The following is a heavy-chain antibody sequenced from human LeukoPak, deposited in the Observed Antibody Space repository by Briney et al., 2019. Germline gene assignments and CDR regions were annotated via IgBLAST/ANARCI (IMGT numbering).Heavy chain of an antibody. D-gene: IGHD2-15*01. V-gene: IGHV4-59*08. CDR1: GDSICTYH. J-gene: IGHJ4*02. CDR3: ATYTRHFSGATCYSIDY. CDR2: VYYTGST. Sequence: SETLSLTCTVSGDSICTYHWTWLRQPPGRGLEWIGYVYYTGSTNYNPSLKTPVTISLDTPNNQFSLRLNSVTAADTAIYYCATYTRHFSGATCYSIDYWGQGTLVTASS.